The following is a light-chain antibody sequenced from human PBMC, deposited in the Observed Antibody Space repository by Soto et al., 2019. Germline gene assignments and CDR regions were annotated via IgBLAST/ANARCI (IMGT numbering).Light chain of an antibody. CDR2: DSD. J-gene: IGLJ2*01. CDR3: GAWDSSLNVVL. CDR1: SSNIENNY. V-gene: IGLV1-51*01. Sequence: QSVLTQPPSVSAAPGQKVIISCSGSSSNIENNYVSWYQQLPGTAPKLLIYDSDRRPSEIPDRFSGSKSGTSATLGITGLQTGDEADYYCGAWDSSLNVVLFGGGTKLTVL.